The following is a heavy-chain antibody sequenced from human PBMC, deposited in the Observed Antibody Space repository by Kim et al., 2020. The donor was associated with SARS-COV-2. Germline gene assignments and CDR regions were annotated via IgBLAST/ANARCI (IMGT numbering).Heavy chain of an antibody. V-gene: IGHV4-59*01. CDR2: IYFTGST. CDR3: SSGPRGIDY. D-gene: IGHD5-12*01. CDR1: GGSISRYY. J-gene: IGHJ4*02. Sequence: SETLSLTCIVSGGSISRYYWSWIRQPPGMGLEWIGCIYFTGSTDYNPSLKSRVTISVDTSKNQFSLKLTSLTAADTAVYYCSSGPRGIDYWGQGTLVTVSS.